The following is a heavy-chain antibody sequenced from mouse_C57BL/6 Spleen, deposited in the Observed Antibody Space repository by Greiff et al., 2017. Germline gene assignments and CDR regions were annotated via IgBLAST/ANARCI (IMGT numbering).Heavy chain of an antibody. D-gene: IGHD2-3*01. Sequence: QVQLKESGAELVKPGASVKISCKASGYAFSSYWMNWVKQRPGKGLEWIGQIYPGDGDTNYNGKFKGKGTLTADKSSSTAYMQRSSLTSEDSAVYVCAGGGGGLLRLAYWGQGTLVTVSA. CDR1: GYAFSSYW. J-gene: IGHJ3*01. CDR3: AGGGGGLLRLAY. V-gene: IGHV1-80*01. CDR2: IYPGDGDT.